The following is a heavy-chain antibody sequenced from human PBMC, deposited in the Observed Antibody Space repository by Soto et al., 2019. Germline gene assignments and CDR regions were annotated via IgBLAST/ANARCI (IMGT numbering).Heavy chain of an antibody. CDR1: GYTFTSYA. J-gene: IGHJ6*02. CDR3: ARETPFYCSSTSCYKHYYHYGMDV. CDR2: INAGNGNT. D-gene: IGHD2-2*02. Sequence: ASVKVSCKASGYTFTSYATHWVRQAPGQRLEWMGWINAGNGNTKYSRKFQGRVTITRDTSASTAYMELSSLRSEDTAVYYCARETPFYCSSTSCYKHYYHYGMDVWGQGTTVTVSS. V-gene: IGHV1-3*01.